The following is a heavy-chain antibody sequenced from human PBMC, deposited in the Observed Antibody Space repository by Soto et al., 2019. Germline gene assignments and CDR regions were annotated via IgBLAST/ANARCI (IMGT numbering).Heavy chain of an antibody. CDR1: GFTFDSCG. D-gene: IGHD1-1*01. V-gene: IGHV3-23*01. CDR3: ATEGAKTTWNFDY. Sequence: EVQLLESGGDLVQPGGSLRLSCVASGFTFDSCGMNWVRQAPGKGLEWVAGVSPHAANTYYADSVRGRFIISRDDSRKTVSLHMNSLRGEDSAVYYCATEGAKTTWNFDYWGQGTVVTVSS. J-gene: IGHJ4*02. CDR2: VSPHAANT.